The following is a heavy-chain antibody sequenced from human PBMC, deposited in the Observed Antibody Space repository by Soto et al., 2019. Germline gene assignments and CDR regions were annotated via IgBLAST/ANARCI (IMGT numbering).Heavy chain of an antibody. V-gene: IGHV1-3*01. D-gene: IGHD1-1*01. CDR3: ARGRTTGTTFSYYGMDV. J-gene: IGHJ6*02. Sequence: ASVKVSCKASEYTFTSYVMHWVRQAPGQRLEWMGWINADSSNTIYSQRFQGRVTITRNTSISTAYMELSSLRSEDTAVYYCARGRTTGTTFSYYGMDVWGQGTTVTVSS. CDR2: INADSSNT. CDR1: EYTFTSYV.